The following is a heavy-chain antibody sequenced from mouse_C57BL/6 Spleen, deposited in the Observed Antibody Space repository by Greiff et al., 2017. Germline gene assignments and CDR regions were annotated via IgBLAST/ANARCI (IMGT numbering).Heavy chain of an antibody. CDR1: GYSFTGYY. V-gene: IGHV1-42*01. J-gene: IGHJ4*01. CDR3: VSAYAMDY. Sequence: VQLKQSGPELVKPGASVKISCKASGYSFTGYYMNWVKQSPEKSLEWIGEINPSTGGTTYNQKFKAKATLTVDKSSSTAYMQLKCLTSEDSAVYYCVSAYAMDYWGQGTSVTVSS. CDR2: INPSTGGT.